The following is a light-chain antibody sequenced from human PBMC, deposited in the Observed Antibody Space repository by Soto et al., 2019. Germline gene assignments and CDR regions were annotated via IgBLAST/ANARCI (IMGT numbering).Light chain of an antibody. CDR3: QQYDNSPYT. V-gene: IGKV3-20*01. J-gene: IGKJ2*01. Sequence: EIVLTQSPGTQSLSPGERATLSCRASQSVSSTYLVWYQQKRGQAPRLLIYGASSRAAGIPDRFSGSGSGTDFTLTISRLEPEDFAVYYCQQYDNSPYTFGQGTKLEIK. CDR2: GAS. CDR1: QSVSSTY.